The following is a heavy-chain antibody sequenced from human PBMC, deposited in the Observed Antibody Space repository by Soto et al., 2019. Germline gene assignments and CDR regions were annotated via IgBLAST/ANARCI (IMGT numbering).Heavy chain of an antibody. CDR3: ARAQLYDPAGGMDV. Sequence: SETLSLTCTVSGGSISSYYWSWIRQPPGKGLEWIGYIYYSGSTNYNPSLKSRVTISVDTSKNQFSLKLSSVTAADTAVYCCARAQLYDPAGGMDVWGQGTTVTVSS. V-gene: IGHV4-59*12. J-gene: IGHJ6*02. D-gene: IGHD3-3*01. CDR1: GGSISSYY. CDR2: IYYSGST.